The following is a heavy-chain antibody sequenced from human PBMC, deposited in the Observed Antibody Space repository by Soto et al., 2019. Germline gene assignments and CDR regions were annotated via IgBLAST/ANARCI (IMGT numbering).Heavy chain of an antibody. CDR2: ISGSGGST. CDR1: VFTFSSYA. D-gene: IGHD1-7*01. Sequence: WWSLRLSCAASVFTFSSYAMSWFRQAPGKGLEWVSAISGSGGSTYYADSVKGRFTISRDNSKNTLYLQMNSLRAEDTAVYYCAKMITGTTNYWGQGTLVTVSS. CDR3: AKMITGTTNY. J-gene: IGHJ4*02. V-gene: IGHV3-23*01.